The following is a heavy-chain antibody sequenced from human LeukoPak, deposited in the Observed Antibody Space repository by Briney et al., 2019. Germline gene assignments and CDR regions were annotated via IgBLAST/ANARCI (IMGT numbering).Heavy chain of an antibody. CDR3: ATEGGRSYYLY. J-gene: IGHJ4*02. CDR2: FDPEDGQT. V-gene: IGHV1-24*01. Sequence: ASVRVSCKASGHTLTELAIRWVRQAPGKGLEWMGGFDPEDGQTIYAQKFQGRVTVTEDTSTDTAYMELSSLGSEDTAAYYCATEGGRSYYLYWGQGTLVTVSS. CDR1: GHTLTELA. D-gene: IGHD1-26*01.